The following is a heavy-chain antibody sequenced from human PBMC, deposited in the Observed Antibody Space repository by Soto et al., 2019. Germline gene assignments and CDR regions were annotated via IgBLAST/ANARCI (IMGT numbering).Heavy chain of an antibody. V-gene: IGHV1-69*01. Sequence: QVHLVQSGAEVKKPGSSVKVSCKASGGNFSSFAISWVRRAPGQGLEYMGGIIPMFGTTNYAQKFRGRVTVIADESTSTVYLVLSSLRFDDTAVYYCARASGRGWYNWFDPWGQGTLVTVSS. D-gene: IGHD6-19*01. CDR2: IIPMFGTT. CDR3: ARASGRGWYNWFDP. CDR1: GGNFSSFA. J-gene: IGHJ5*02.